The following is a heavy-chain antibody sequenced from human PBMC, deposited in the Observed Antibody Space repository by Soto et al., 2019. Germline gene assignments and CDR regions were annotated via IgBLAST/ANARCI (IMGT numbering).Heavy chain of an antibody. CDR1: GYTFTSYA. J-gene: IGHJ4*02. V-gene: IGHV1-3*01. D-gene: IGHD6-19*01. CDR2: INAGNGNT. Sequence: QVQLVQSGAEVKKPGASAKVSCKASGYTFTSYAMHWVRQAPGQRLEWMGWINAGNGNTKYSQKFQGRVTITRDTSASTAYMELSSLRSEDTAVYYCARASGIAVAGTTVDYWGQGTLVTVSS. CDR3: ARASGIAVAGTTVDY.